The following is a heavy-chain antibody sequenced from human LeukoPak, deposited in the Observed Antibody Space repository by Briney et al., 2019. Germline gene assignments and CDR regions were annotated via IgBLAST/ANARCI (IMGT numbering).Heavy chain of an antibody. Sequence: GGALRLSCVGLTFTVSDTFMNWVRQAPGKGLEWVSYISSSSSTIYYADSVKGRFTISRDNAKNSLYLQMNSLRAEDTAVYYCARGQFGFDYWGQGTLVTVSS. CDR3: ARGQFGFDY. D-gene: IGHD3-10*01. J-gene: IGHJ4*02. CDR2: ISSSSSTI. CDR1: TFTVSDTF. V-gene: IGHV3-48*01.